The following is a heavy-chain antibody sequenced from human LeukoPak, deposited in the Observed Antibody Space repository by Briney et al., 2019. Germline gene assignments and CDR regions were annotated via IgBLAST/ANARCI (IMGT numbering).Heavy chain of an antibody. J-gene: IGHJ6*03. V-gene: IGHV4-59*01. CDR2: IYYNGRT. D-gene: IGHD3-3*01. CDR3: ARVPYYDFWGGYYSAGYYYYYYMDG. Sequence: LWETLSLTFTVSGGSISSYYWSWIRQPPGKGLELIGDIYYNGRTNCNPSPKSRVTITGGTSKKQFSLKLSSVTAADTAVYYCARVPYYDFWGGYYSAGYYYYYYMDGWGKGTAVTVSS. CDR1: GGSISSYY.